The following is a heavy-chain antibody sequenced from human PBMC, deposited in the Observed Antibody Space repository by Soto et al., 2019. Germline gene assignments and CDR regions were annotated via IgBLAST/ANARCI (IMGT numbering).Heavy chain of an antibody. Sequence: ASVKVSCKASGYTFTSYAMHWVRQAPGQRLEWMGWINAGNGNTKYSQKFQGRVTITRDTSASTAYMELSSLRSEDTAVYYCARGLYSSGWYGWFDPWGQGTLVTV. CDR1: GYTFTSYA. D-gene: IGHD6-19*01. J-gene: IGHJ5*02. CDR3: ARGLYSSGWYGWFDP. CDR2: INAGNGNT. V-gene: IGHV1-3*01.